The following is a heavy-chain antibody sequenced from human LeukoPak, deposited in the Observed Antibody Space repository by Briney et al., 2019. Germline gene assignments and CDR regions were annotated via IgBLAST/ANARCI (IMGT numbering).Heavy chain of an antibody. CDR3: TRVRQGSQSEY. J-gene: IGHJ4*02. Sequence: SETLSLTCTVSGGSISSYYWSWIRQPPGKGLEWIGYIYYSGSTNCNPSLKSRVTISVDMSRNQFSLHLSSVTAADTAVYYCTRVRQGSQSEYWGQGTLVTVSS. V-gene: IGHV4-59*12. CDR1: GGSISSYY. CDR2: IYYSGST.